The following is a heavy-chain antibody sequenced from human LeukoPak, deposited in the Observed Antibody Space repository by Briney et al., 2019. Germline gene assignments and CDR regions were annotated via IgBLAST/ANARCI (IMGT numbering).Heavy chain of an antibody. D-gene: IGHD6-19*01. V-gene: IGHV4-34*01. J-gene: IGHJ4*02. CDR3: ARCTRQWLEPTDY. CDR1: GGSFSGYS. CDR2: INHSGST. Sequence: SETLSLTCAVYGGSFSGYSWSWIRQPPGKGLEWIGEINHSGSTNYNPSLKSRVTISVDTSKNQFSLKRSSVTAADTAVYYCARCTRQWLEPTDYWGQGTLVTVSS.